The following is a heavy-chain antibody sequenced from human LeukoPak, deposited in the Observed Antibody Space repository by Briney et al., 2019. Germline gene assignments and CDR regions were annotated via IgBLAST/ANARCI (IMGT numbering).Heavy chain of an antibody. D-gene: IGHD3-22*01. J-gene: IGHJ3*02. Sequence: GGSLRLSCLASGFSLSSYAMNWVRQAPGKGLEWLSDISTSGGKIFYADSVKGRFTISKDNAKNSLYLQMNSLRAEDKALYYCARLSSGYYYWDAFDIWGQGTMVTVSS. CDR1: GFSLSSYA. CDR3: ARLSSGYYYWDAFDI. CDR2: ISTSGGKI. V-gene: IGHV3-48*03.